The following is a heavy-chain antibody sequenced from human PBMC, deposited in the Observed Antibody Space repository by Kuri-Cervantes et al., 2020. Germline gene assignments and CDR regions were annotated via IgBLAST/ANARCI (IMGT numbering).Heavy chain of an antibody. Sequence: ASVKVSCKASGYTFTGYYIHWVRQAPGQGLEWMGWINPNTGGTYYAQRLQGRVTITTDESTSTAYMELSSLRSEDTAVYYCARGTAVAGTIDYWGQGTRGTESS. V-gene: IGHV1-2*02. CDR3: ARGTAVAGTIDY. J-gene: IGHJ4*02. D-gene: IGHD6-19*01. CDR2: INPNTGGT. CDR1: GYTFTGYY.